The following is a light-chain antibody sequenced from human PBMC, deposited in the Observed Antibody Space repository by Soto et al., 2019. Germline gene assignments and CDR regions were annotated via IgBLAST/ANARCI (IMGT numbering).Light chain of an antibody. CDR2: GAS. Sequence: EIVLTQSPGTLSLSPGERATLSCRASQSVSSSYLAWYQQKPGQAPRLLIYGASSRATGIPDRFSGSGSGTXXXXXXXXXXXXXFAVYYCQQYGSSPITFGQGTRLEIK. J-gene: IGKJ5*01. CDR3: QQYGSSPIT. CDR1: QSVSSSY. V-gene: IGKV3-20*01.